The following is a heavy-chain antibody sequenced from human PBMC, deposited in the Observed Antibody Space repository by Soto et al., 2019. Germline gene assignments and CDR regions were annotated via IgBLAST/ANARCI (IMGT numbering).Heavy chain of an antibody. CDR2: IKTDGSEK. J-gene: IGHJ6*02. D-gene: IGHD2-15*01. CDR1: GLTFSGYW. V-gene: IGHV3-7*03. Sequence: GGSLRLSCAASGLTFSGYWMGWVRQAPGKGLEWVANIKTDGSEKYYMDSVRGRFTTSRDNGRNFFFLQMNSLTGADTAVYSRTSDGSLLALDVWGLGTSVTVSS. CDR3: TSDGSLLALDV.